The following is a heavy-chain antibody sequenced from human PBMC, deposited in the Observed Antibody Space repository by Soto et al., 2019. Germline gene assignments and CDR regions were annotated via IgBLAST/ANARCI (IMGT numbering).Heavy chain of an antibody. Sequence: SETLSLTCTVSGGSISSSSYYWGWIRQPPGKGLEWIGSIYYSGSTYYNPSLKSRVTISVDTSKNQFSLKLSSVTAADTAVYYCARQTGAGYSSGWYNYYYYYMDVWGKGTTVTVSS. V-gene: IGHV4-39*01. CDR3: ARQTGAGYSSGWYNYYYYYMDV. CDR2: IYYSGST. CDR1: GGSISSSSYY. J-gene: IGHJ6*03. D-gene: IGHD6-19*01.